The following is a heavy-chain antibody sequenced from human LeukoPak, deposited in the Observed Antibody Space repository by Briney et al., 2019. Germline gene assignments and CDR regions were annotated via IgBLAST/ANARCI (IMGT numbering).Heavy chain of an antibody. Sequence: GGSLRLSCAASGFTFSTYDMNWGRQAPGKGLEWVSSITSTSSYIYYADSVKGRFTISRDNAKNSLYLQMNSLRAEDTAVYYCARGANWFDPWGQGTLVTVSS. CDR3: ARGANWFDP. CDR1: GFTFSTYD. V-gene: IGHV3-21*01. J-gene: IGHJ5*02. CDR2: ITSTSSYI.